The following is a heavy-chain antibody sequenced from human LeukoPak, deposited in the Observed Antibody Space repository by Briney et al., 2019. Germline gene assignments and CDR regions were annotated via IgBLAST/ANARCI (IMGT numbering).Heavy chain of an antibody. V-gene: IGHV3-9*01. D-gene: IGHD2-15*01. CDR2: ISWNSDNI. CDR3: AKDPYCSGGSCYSSVRRFDY. J-gene: IGHJ4*02. CDR1: GFNFDDYA. Sequence: GGSLRLSCAASGFNFDDYAMHWVRQAPGKGLEWVSGISWNSDNIDYADSVKGRFTISRDNAKNSLYLQMNSLRAEDTAVYYCAKDPYCSGGSCYSSVRRFDYWGQGTLVTVSS.